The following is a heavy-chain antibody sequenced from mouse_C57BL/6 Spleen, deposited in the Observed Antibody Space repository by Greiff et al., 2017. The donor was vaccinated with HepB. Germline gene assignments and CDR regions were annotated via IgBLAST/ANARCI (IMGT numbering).Heavy chain of an antibody. V-gene: IGHV1-7*01. J-gene: IGHJ3*01. CDR1: GYTFTSYW. CDR2: INPSSGYT. D-gene: IGHD2-5*01. Sequence: VQLQQSGAELAKPGASVKLSCKASGYTFTSYWMHWVKQRPGQGLEWIGYINPSSGYTKYNQKFKDKATLTADKSSSTAYMQLSSLTYEDSAVYYCARGEELYSNYEAWFAYWGQGTLVTVSA. CDR3: ARGEELYSNYEAWFAY.